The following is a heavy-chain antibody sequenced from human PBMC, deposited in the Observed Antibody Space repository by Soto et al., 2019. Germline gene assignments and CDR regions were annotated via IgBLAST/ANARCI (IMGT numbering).Heavy chain of an antibody. Sequence: PGECLKISCKGSGYSFTSYWISWVRQMPGKGLEWMGRIDPSDSYTNYSPSFQGHVTISADKSISTAYLQWSSLKASDTAMYYCARHGPVDIVVVPAASRVYGMDVWGQGTTVTVSS. V-gene: IGHV5-10-1*01. D-gene: IGHD2-2*03. CDR2: IDPSDSYT. J-gene: IGHJ6*02. CDR3: ARHGPVDIVVVPAASRVYGMDV. CDR1: GYSFTSYW.